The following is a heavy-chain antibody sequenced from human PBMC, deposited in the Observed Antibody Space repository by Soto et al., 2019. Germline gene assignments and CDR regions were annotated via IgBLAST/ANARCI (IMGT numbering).Heavy chain of an antibody. J-gene: IGHJ4*02. Sequence: SVKVSCKASGCTFSSYAISWVRQAPGQGLEWMGGIIPIFGTANYAQKFQGRVTITADESTSTAYMELSSLRSEDTAVYYCARVSSGWHYFDYWGQGTLVTVSS. CDR1: GCTFSSYA. CDR2: IIPIFGTA. CDR3: ARVSSGWHYFDY. V-gene: IGHV1-69*13. D-gene: IGHD6-19*01.